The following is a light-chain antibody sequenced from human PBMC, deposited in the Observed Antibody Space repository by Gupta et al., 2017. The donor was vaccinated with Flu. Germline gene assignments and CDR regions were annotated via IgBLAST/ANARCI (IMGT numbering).Light chain of an antibody. CDR3: VLYMGSGIWV. V-gene: IGLV8-61*01. J-gene: IGLJ3*02. Sequence: QTVVTQEPSFSVSPGGTVTLTCGLSSGSVSTSYYPSWYQQTPGQAPRTLIYSTNTRSSGVPDRFSGSILGKKAALTIRGAQADDESDYYCVLYMGSGIWVFGGGTKLTVL. CDR2: STN. CDR1: SGSVSTSYY.